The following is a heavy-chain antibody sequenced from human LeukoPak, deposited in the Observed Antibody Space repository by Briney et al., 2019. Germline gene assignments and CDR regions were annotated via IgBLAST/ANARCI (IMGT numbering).Heavy chain of an antibody. J-gene: IGHJ2*01. V-gene: IGHV1-18*01. CDR3: ARGSYYYDSSGYWYFDL. D-gene: IGHD3-22*01. CDR2: ISAYNGNT. CDR1: GYTFTSYG. Sequence: ASVKVSCKASGYTFTSYGISWVRQAPGQGLEWMGWISAYNGNTNYARKLQGRVTMTTDTSTSTAYMELRSLRSDDTAVYYCARGSYYYDSSGYWYFDLWGRGTLVTVSS.